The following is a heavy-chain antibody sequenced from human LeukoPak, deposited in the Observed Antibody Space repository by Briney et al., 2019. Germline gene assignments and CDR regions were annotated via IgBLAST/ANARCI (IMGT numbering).Heavy chain of an antibody. Sequence: GESLKISCKASGYRFTNFWIAWVRQMPGKGLEWTGIICAGDSDTRYSPSLQGQVTMSVDKSSSTAYLQWTSLKASDTAMYYCARSGFARGMDVWGKGTTVTVAS. J-gene: IGHJ6*04. CDR3: ARSGFARGMDV. CDR2: ICAGDSDT. CDR1: GYRFTNFW. V-gene: IGHV5-51*01. D-gene: IGHD3-10*01.